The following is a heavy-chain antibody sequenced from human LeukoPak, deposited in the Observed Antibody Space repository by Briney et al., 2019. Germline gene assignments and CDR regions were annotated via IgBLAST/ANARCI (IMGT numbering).Heavy chain of an antibody. J-gene: IGHJ3*02. CDR3: AAYSTGFDI. Sequence: SETLSLTCAVYGGSFSDYYWTWIRQPPGKGLEWIGEINHRGSTHYNPSLKSRVTISVDTSKKQFSLKLSSVTAADTAVYYCAAYSTGFDIWGQGTVVTVSS. V-gene: IGHV4-34*01. CDR1: GGSFSDYY. CDR2: INHRGST. D-gene: IGHD6-19*01.